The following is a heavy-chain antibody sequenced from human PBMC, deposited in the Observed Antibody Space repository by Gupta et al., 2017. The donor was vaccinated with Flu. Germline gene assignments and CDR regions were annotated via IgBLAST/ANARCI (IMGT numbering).Heavy chain of an antibody. CDR1: GYTFTGYY. CDR2: INPNSGGT. V-gene: IGHV1-2*04. Sequence: QVQLVQSGAEVKKPGASVKVSCKASGYTFTGYYMHWVRQAPGQGLEWMGWINPNSGGTNYAQKFQGWVTMTRDTSISTAYMELSRLRSDDTAVYYCARSMVLLWFGEPPDGDAFDIWGQGTMVTVSS. D-gene: IGHD3-10*01. CDR3: ARSMVLLWFGEPPDGDAFDI. J-gene: IGHJ3*02.